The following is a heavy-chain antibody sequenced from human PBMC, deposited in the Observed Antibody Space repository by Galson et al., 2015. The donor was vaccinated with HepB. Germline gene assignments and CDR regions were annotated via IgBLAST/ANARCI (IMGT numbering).Heavy chain of an antibody. CDR1: EFTFSSYA. J-gene: IGHJ4*02. D-gene: IGHD1-26*01. CDR2: ISSSSSTT. CDR3: AKARLRPSGNYYGYDFDF. Sequence: SLRLSCAASEFTFSSYAMTWVRQAPGKGLEWVSGISSSSSTTYYADSVKGRFAISRDNSKNTLCLQMNSLRAEDTALYYCAKARLRPSGNYYGYDFDFWGQGTPVTVSS. V-gene: IGHV3-23*01.